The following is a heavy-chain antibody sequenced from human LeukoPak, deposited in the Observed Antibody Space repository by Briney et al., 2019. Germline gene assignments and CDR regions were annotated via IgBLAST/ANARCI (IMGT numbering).Heavy chain of an antibody. CDR1: GYTFTSYG. CDR3: ARDGIAAAGVNWFDP. V-gene: IGHV1-18*01. Sequence: ASVKVSCKASGYTFTSYGISWVRQAPGQGLEWMGWISAYNGSTNYAQKLQGRVTMTTDTSTSTAYMELRSLRSDDTAVYYCARDGIAAAGVNWFDPWGQGTLVTVSS. D-gene: IGHD6-13*01. CDR2: ISAYNGST. J-gene: IGHJ5*02.